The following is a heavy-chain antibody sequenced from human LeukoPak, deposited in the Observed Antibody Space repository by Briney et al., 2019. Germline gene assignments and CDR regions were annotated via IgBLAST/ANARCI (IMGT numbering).Heavy chain of an antibody. V-gene: IGHV1-69*06. D-gene: IGHD2-2*01. CDR1: GGTFSSYA. CDR2: IIPIFGTA. CDR3: ARERTLRDWFDP. J-gene: IGHJ5*02. Sequence: SVKVSCKASGGTFSSYAISWVRQAPGQGLEWMGGIIPIFGTANYAQEFQGRVTITADKSTSTAYMELSSLRPEDTAVYYCARERTLRDWFDPWGQGTLVTVSS.